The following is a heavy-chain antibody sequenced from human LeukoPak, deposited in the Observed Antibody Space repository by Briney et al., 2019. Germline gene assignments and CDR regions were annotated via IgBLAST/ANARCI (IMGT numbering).Heavy chain of an antibody. Sequence: GSPLRLSGAASGFTFDAYDMSGVPRAPGKGLERVSDINWNGGSTGYADSVKGRFTNSRDNAKNSLYLQMNSLRAEDTALYYCAGGGGWYWGQGTLVTVSS. CDR3: AGGGGWY. D-gene: IGHD2-15*01. V-gene: IGHV3-20*04. J-gene: IGHJ4*02. CDR1: GFTFDAYD. CDR2: INWNGGST.